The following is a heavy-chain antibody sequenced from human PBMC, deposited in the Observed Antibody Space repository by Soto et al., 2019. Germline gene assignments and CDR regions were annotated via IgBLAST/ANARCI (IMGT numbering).Heavy chain of an antibody. D-gene: IGHD5-12*01. V-gene: IGHV1-69*12. J-gene: IGHJ6*02. CDR2: IIPIFGTA. CDR1: GGTFSSYA. Sequence: QVQLVQSGAEVKKPGSSVKVSCKASGGTFSSYAISWVRQAPGQGLEWMGGIIPIFGTANYAQKFQGRVTITADEXXSTAYMELSSRRSEDTAVYYCARGGDGYKIPLTDHDYGMDVWGQGTTVTVSS. CDR3: ARGGDGYKIPLTDHDYGMDV.